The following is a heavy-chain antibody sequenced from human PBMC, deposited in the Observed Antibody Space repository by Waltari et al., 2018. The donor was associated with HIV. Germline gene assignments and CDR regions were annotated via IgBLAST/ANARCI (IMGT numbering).Heavy chain of an antibody. Sequence: QVQLQESGPGLVKPSETLSLSCTVSGGSISSRSHYWGWVRQPPGKGRQWIGSMYYNWGTEYNPSLRSRVAIFVDTSKNQFSLRLSSVTAADTAVYFCARRIVVATDDVFDIWGQGTMVTVSS. CDR2: MYYNWGT. CDR1: GGSISSRSHY. CDR3: ARRIVVATDDVFDI. J-gene: IGHJ3*02. D-gene: IGHD3-22*01. V-gene: IGHV4-39*01.